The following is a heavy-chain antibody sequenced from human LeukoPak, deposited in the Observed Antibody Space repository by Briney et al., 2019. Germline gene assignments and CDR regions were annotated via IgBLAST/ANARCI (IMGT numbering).Heavy chain of an antibody. Sequence: ASVTVSCKASGYTFTSYGISWARQAPGQGLEWMGWISAYNGNTNYAQKLQGRVTMTTDTSTSTAYMELRSLRSDDTAVYYCARDPASQSYYYDSSGYYYDYWGQGTLVTVSS. D-gene: IGHD3-22*01. CDR2: ISAYNGNT. CDR3: ARDPASQSYYYDSSGYYYDY. CDR1: GYTFTSYG. J-gene: IGHJ4*02. V-gene: IGHV1-18*01.